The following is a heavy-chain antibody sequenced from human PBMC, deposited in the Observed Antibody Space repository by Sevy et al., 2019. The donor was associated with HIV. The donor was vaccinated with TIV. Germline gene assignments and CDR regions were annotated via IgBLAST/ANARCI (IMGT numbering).Heavy chain of an antibody. V-gene: IGHV1-2*02. CDR3: AKHTSFMLDS. CDR2: INSKSGGT. J-gene: IGHJ5*01. Sequence: VNNRRASVKVSCKTSGFAFTGHHLHWVRQAPGHGLEWMGWINSKSGGTNYAQNFQGRVILTSDTSLSTAYMELTSLRPDDTAIYYCAKHTSFMLDSWGQGTLVTVSS. CDR1: GFAFTGHH.